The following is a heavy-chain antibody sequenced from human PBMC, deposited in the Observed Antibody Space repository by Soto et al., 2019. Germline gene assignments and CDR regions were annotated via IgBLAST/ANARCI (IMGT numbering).Heavy chain of an antibody. CDR2: INPSGGST. CDR1: GYTFTSYY. J-gene: IGHJ6*02. Sequence: ASVKVSCKASGYTFTSYYMHWVRQAPGQGLEWMGIINPSGGSTSYAQKFQGRVTMTRDTSTSTVYMELSSLRSEDTAVYYCAREFVAAAGTPHYYYGMDVWGQGTPVTVSS. D-gene: IGHD6-13*01. CDR3: AREFVAAAGTPHYYYGMDV. V-gene: IGHV1-46*01.